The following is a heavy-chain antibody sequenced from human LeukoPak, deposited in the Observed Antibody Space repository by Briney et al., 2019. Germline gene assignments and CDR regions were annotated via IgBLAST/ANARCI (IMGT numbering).Heavy chain of an antibody. CDR3: ARGASLVRGEDFDY. D-gene: IGHD3-10*01. CDR1: GGTFSSYA. Sequence: SVKASCKASGGTFSSYAISWVRQAPGQGLEWMGGIIPIFGTANYAQKFQGRVTITADESTSTAYMELRSLRSDDTAVYYCARGASLVRGEDFDYWGQGTLVTVSS. CDR2: IIPIFGTA. V-gene: IGHV1-69*13. J-gene: IGHJ4*02.